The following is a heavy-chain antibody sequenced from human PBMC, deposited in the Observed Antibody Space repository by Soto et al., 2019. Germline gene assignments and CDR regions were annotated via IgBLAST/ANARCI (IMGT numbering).Heavy chain of an antibody. D-gene: IGHD4-17*01. CDR1: GYSFTSYW. J-gene: IGHJ6*02. CDR2: IYPGDSDT. V-gene: IGHV5-51*01. Sequence: GESLKISCKGSGYSFTSYWIGWVRQMPGKGLEWMGIIYPGDSDTRYSPSFQGQVTISADKSISTAYLQWSSLKASDTAMYYCARLPTTVTTRREYYYYGMDAWGQGTTVTVSS. CDR3: ARLPTTVTTRREYYYYGMDA.